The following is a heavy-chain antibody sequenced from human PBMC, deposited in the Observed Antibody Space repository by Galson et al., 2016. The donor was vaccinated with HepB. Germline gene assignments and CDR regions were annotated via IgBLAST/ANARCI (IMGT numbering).Heavy chain of an antibody. Sequence: CAISGDSVSSNSAGWNWIRQSSSRGLEWLGRTFYRSNWQNDYAESVRSRITINPDTSKNQFSLQLNSVTPEDTAVYYCARSYLLGRGFGWWGQGTLVTVSS. J-gene: IGHJ4*02. D-gene: IGHD7-27*01. CDR1: GDSVSSNSAG. CDR3: ARSYLLGRGFGW. CDR2: TFYRSNWQN. V-gene: IGHV6-1*01.